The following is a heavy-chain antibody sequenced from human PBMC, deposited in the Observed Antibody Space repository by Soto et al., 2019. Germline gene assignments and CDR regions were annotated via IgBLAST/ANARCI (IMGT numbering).Heavy chain of an antibody. CDR3: ARVASSSSWYFDY. D-gene: IGHD6-13*01. CDR2: IYHSGST. Sequence: SSETLSLTCAVSGGSISSSNWWSWVRQPPGKGLEWIGEIYHSGSTNYNPSLKSRVTISVDKPKNQFSLKLSSVTAADTAVYYCARVASSSSWYFDYWGQGTLVTVSS. CDR1: GGSISSSNW. J-gene: IGHJ4*02. V-gene: IGHV4-4*02.